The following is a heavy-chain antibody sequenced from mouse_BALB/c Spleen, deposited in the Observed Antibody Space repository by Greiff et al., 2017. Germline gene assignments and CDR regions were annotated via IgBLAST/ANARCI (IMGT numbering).Heavy chain of an antibody. CDR2: ISDGGSYT. J-gene: IGHJ3*01. CDR1: GFTFSDYY. V-gene: IGHV5-4*02. D-gene: IGHD1-1*01. Sequence: EVKLMESGGGLVKPGGSLKLSCAASGFTFSDYYMYWVRQTPEKRLEWVATISDGGSYTYYPDSVKGRFTIARDNAKNNLYLQMSSLKSEDTAMYCCSPITTAEAGLAYWGQGTLVTVSA. CDR3: SPITTAEAGLAY.